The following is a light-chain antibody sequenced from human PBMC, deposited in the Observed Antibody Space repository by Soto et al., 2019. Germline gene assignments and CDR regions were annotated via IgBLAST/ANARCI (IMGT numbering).Light chain of an antibody. Sequence: QSALTQPASVSGSPGQSITISCTGTSSDVGTYKYVSWFQQHPGKAPKLMLYEVTDRPSGVSDRFSGSKSGNTASLTISGLQAEDEADYYCCSFTISRTYVFGTGTKVTVL. CDR3: CSFTISRTYV. CDR1: SSDVGTYKY. CDR2: EVT. V-gene: IGLV2-14*01. J-gene: IGLJ1*01.